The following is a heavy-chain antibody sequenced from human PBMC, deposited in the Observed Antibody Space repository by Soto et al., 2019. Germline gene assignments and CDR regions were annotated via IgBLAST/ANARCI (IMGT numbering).Heavy chain of an antibody. CDR2: ISGSGGST. J-gene: IGHJ6*02. CDR1: GFTFSSYA. V-gene: IGHV3-23*01. Sequence: EVQLLESGGGLVQPGGSLRLSCAASGFTFSSYAMSWVRQAPGKGLEWVSAISGSGGSTYYADSVKGRFTISRDNSKNTLYLQMNSRRAEDTAVYYCAKDLGYGSGSPPSSYGMDVWGQGTTVTVSS. D-gene: IGHD3-10*01. CDR3: AKDLGYGSGSPPSSYGMDV.